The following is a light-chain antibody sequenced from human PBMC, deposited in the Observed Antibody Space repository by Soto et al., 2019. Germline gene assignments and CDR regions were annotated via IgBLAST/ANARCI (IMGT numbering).Light chain of an antibody. J-gene: IGKJ5*01. V-gene: IGKV3-15*01. CDR2: GAS. CDR1: QSVSSN. Sequence: ESVLTQSPGTLSLSPGERATLSCRASQSVSSNLAWYQQKPGQAPRLLIYGASSRATGIPVRFSGSGSGTEFTLTISSLQSEDFAVYYCLQYNNWPLTFGQGTRLEIK. CDR3: LQYNNWPLT.